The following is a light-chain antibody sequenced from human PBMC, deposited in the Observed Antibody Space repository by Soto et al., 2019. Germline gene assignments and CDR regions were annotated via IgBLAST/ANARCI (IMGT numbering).Light chain of an antibody. J-gene: IGLJ1*01. V-gene: IGLV2-14*01. CDR3: CSYTSSTIYV. Sequence: QSALTQPASVSGSPGQSITISCTGTSSDAGGYNYVSWYQQHPGKAPKLMIYDVSNRPSGVSNRFSGSKSGNTASLTISGLQAEDEADYYCCSYTSSTIYVFGTGTKVTVL. CDR2: DVS. CDR1: SSDAGGYNY.